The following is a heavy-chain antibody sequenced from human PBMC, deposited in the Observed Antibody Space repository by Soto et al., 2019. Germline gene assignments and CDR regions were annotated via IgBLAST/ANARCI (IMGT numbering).Heavy chain of an antibody. CDR2: VYHTGDT. J-gene: IGHJ5*02. Sequence: QVQLQESGPRLVKPSGSLSLTCGVSGGTVASSHWWSWVRQSPGGGLEWIGNVYHTGDTNLNPSLQSRVTSSVDTSNNQFTLRLNSLTAADTAVYFCAREIVTAGGNNYFDPWGPGTLVTVSS. D-gene: IGHD2-21*02. CDR3: AREIVTAGGNNYFDP. V-gene: IGHV4-4*02. CDR1: GGTVASSHW.